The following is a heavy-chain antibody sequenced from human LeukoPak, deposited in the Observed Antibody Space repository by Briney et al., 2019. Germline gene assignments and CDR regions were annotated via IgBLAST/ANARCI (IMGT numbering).Heavy chain of an antibody. CDR1: GGTFSSYA. Sequence: SVKVSCKASGGTFSSYAISWVRQAPGQGLEWMGGIIPIFGTANYAQKFQGRVTITADESTSTAYMELSSLRPEDTAVYYCARGFRSYDSSGYPRVDFDHWGQGTLVTVSS. D-gene: IGHD3-22*01. V-gene: IGHV1-69*13. J-gene: IGHJ4*02. CDR2: IIPIFGTA. CDR3: ARGFRSYDSSGYPRVDFDH.